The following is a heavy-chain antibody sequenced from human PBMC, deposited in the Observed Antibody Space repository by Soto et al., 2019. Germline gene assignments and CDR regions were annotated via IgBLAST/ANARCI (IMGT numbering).Heavy chain of an antibody. D-gene: IGHD2-15*01. CDR2: IIPILGIA. J-gene: IGHJ4*02. V-gene: IGHV1-69*02. CDR3: ARNLGYCSGGSCYSLS. CDR1: GGTFSSYT. Sequence: QVQLVQSGAEVKKPGSSVKVSCKASGGTFSSYTISWVRQAPGQGLEWMGRIIPILGIANYAQKFQGRVPMTADKSTSTAYMELSSLRSEDTAVYYCARNLGYCSGGSCYSLSWGQGTLVTVSS.